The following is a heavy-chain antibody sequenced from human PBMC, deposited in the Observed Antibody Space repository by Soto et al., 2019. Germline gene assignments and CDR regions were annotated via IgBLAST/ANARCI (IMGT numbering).Heavy chain of an antibody. CDR2: INHSGST. J-gene: IGHJ4*02. V-gene: IGHV4-34*01. CDR1: GGSFSGYY. D-gene: IGHD2-15*01. Sequence: SSETLCLTCAVYGGSFSGYYWSWIRQPPGKGLEWIGEINHSGSTNYNPSPKSRVTISVDTSKNQFSLKLSSVTAADTAVYYCARTPISYCCGGSCYPYYFDYWGQGTLVTVSS. CDR3: ARTPISYCCGGSCYPYYFDY.